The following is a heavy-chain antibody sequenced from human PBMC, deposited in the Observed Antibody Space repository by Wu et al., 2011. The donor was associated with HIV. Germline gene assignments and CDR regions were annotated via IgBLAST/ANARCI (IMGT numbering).Heavy chain of an antibody. Sequence: QVQLVQSGTEVKKPGSSVRVSCKASGGSFDTFGISWVRQAPGQGLEWMGWISASNGNTNHAQSLQGRVSMTTDISSTTAYMELRSLRSDDTAVYYCARRGTPGTTDYWGQGTLVTVAS. CDR3: ARRGTPGTTDY. D-gene: IGHD1-1*01. CDR2: ISASNGNT. V-gene: IGHV1-18*01. J-gene: IGHJ4*02. CDR1: GGSFDTFG.